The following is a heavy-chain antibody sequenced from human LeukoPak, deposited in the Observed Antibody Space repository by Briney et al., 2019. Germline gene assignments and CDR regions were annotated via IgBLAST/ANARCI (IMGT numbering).Heavy chain of an antibody. Sequence: ASVKVSCKVSGYTLTELSMHWVRQAPGKGLEWMGGFDPEDGETIYAQKFQGRVTMTEDTSTDTAYMELSSLRSEDTAVYYCATELIVGATLGAFDIWGQGTMVTVSS. CDR2: FDPEDGET. V-gene: IGHV1-24*01. CDR3: ATELIVGATLGAFDI. D-gene: IGHD1-26*01. J-gene: IGHJ3*02. CDR1: GYTLTELS.